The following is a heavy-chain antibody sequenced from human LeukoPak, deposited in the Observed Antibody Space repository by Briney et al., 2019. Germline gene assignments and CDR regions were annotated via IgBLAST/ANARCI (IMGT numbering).Heavy chain of an antibody. V-gene: IGHV1-2*02. J-gene: IGHJ5*02. D-gene: IGHD2-15*01. CDR2: INPNSGGT. Sequence: GASAKVSCKASGYTFTGYYMHWVRQAPGQGLEWMGWINPNSGGTNYAQKFQGRVTMTRDTSISTAYMELSRLRSDDTAVYYCARCSGSCYLNWFDPWGQGTLVTVSS. CDR3: ARCSGSCYLNWFDP. CDR1: GYTFTGYY.